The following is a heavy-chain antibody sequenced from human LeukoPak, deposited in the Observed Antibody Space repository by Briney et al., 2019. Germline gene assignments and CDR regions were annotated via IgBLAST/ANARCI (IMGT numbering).Heavy chain of an antibody. CDR1: GFTFSGYW. Sequence: GGSLRLSCAASGFTFSGYWMSWVRQAPGKGLEWVANIKQDGSEKYYVDSVKGRFTISRDNAKNSLYLQMNSLRAEDTAVYYCARDSARSGSYPRSPFDYWGQGTLVTVSS. V-gene: IGHV3-7*01. CDR3: ARDSARSGSYPRSPFDY. D-gene: IGHD1-26*01. CDR2: IKQDGSEK. J-gene: IGHJ4*02.